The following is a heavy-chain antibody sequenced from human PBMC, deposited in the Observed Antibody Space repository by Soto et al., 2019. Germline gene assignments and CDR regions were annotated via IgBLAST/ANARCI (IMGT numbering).Heavy chain of an antibody. D-gene: IGHD5-18*01. J-gene: IGHJ4*02. CDR2: ISGSGGST. CDR3: AKRGKRYSYGYGNYYFDD. CDR1: GFTFSSYA. V-gene: IGHV3-23*01. Sequence: PGGYLRLSCAASGFTFSSYAMSWVRQAPGKGLEWVSAISGSGGSTYYADSVKGRFTISRDNSKNTLYLQMNSLRAEDTAVYYCAKRGKRYSYGYGNYYFDDWGQGTLVTVAS.